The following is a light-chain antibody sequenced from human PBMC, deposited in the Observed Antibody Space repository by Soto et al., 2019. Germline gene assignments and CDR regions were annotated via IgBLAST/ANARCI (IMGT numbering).Light chain of an antibody. CDR2: GAS. CDR3: QQYNNCPPWT. V-gene: IGKV3-15*01. J-gene: IGKJ1*01. Sequence: EIVMTQSPATLSVSPGERATLSCRASQSVSSNLAWYQQKPGQAPRLLIYGASTRATDIPARFSGSGSGTEFTLTISSLQSEDFAVYYCQQYNNCPPWTFGQGTKVEI. CDR1: QSVSSN.